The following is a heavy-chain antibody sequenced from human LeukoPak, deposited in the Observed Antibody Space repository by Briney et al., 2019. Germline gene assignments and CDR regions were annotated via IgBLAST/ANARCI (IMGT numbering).Heavy chain of an antibody. CDR3: ARGAKWAYYFDY. D-gene: IGHD1-26*01. V-gene: IGHV3-7*01. CDR2: IKQDGSEK. J-gene: IGHJ4*02. Sequence: GGSLRLSCAVSGFTFSSYWMSWFRQAPGKGLEWVANIKQDGSEKLYVESVKGRFTISRDNAKNSLYLQMNSLRAEDTAVYYCARGAKWAYYFDYWGQGTLVTVSS. CDR1: GFTFSSYW.